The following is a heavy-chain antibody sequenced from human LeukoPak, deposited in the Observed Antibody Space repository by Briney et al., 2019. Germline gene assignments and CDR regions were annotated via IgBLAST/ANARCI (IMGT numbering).Heavy chain of an antibody. D-gene: IGHD2-2*01. V-gene: IGHV4-39*07. CDR1: GGSISSSSYD. CDR3: ARSPTKRVPEDY. J-gene: IGHJ4*02. Sequence: SETLSLTCTVSGGSISSSSYDWGWIRQPPGKGLEWIGNIYYSGSTHYNTSLKSRVTMSVDKSKNQFSLRLTSVTAADTAVYYCARSPTKRVPEDYWGQGTLVTVSS. CDR2: IYYSGST.